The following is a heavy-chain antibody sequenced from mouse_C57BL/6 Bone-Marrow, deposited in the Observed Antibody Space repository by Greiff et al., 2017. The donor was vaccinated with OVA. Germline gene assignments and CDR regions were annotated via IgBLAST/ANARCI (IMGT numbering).Heavy chain of an antibody. V-gene: IGHV14-4*01. D-gene: IGHD1-2*01. CDR2: IDPENGDT. CDR1: GFNIKAAL. CDR3: TLLPLR. J-gene: IGHJ2*01. Sequence: EVQRVESGAELVRLGASVKLSCTASGFNIKAALMHWVKQRPEQGLEGIGWIDPENGDTEYASKFQGKATITADTSSNTAYLQLSSLTSEDTAVYYCTLLPLRWGQGTTLTVSS.